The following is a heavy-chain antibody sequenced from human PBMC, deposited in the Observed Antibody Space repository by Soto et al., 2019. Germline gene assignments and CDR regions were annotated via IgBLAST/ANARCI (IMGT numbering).Heavy chain of an antibody. V-gene: IGHV1-18*01. Sequence: QVQLVQSGAEVKKPGPSVKVSCKASGYTFTSYGISWVRQAPGQGLEWRGWLSAYNGNTNYAQKLQGRVTMTTDTATRTADKELRSRRSDDTAVYDCARDRAAGNCDYWGQVTLVTVSS. D-gene: IGHD6-13*01. CDR2: LSAYNGNT. J-gene: IGHJ4*02. CDR1: GYTFTSYG. CDR3: ARDRAAGNCDY.